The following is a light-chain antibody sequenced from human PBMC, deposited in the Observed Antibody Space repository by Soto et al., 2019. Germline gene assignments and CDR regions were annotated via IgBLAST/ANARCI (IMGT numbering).Light chain of an antibody. J-gene: IGKJ5*01. CDR2: GAS. CDR3: QQYNNWPPIT. CDR1: QSVNIY. Sequence: EIVMTQSPATLSVSPVERSTLSCMASQSVNIYLAWYQQKPGQAPRLLIYGASTRATDIPARFSGSGSGTEFTLSISSLQSEDSAVYYCQQYNNWPPITFGQGTRLEI. V-gene: IGKV3D-15*01.